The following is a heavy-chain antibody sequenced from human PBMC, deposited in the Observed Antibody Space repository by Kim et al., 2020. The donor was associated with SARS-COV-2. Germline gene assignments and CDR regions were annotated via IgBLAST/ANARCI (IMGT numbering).Heavy chain of an antibody. CDR3: AREYYYYGMDV. J-gene: IGHJ6*02. V-gene: IGHV3-74*01. Sequence: RYADSGKGRFTITRDNAKTTLYLQMNSLRAEETAVYYCAREYYYYGMDVWGQGTTVTVSS.